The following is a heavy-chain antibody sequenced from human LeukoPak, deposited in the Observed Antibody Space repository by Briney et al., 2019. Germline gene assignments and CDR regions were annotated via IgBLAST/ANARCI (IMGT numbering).Heavy chain of an antibody. Sequence: EGSLKLSCAASGFTFSSYSMNWVRQAPGKGLEWVSSISSSSSYIYYADSVKGRFTISRDNAKNSLYLQMNSLRAEDTAVYSSARGIAAQGTDYWGQGTLVTVSS. D-gene: IGHD6-6*01. J-gene: IGHJ4*02. V-gene: IGHV3-21*01. CDR2: ISSSSSYI. CDR1: GFTFSSYS. CDR3: ARGIAAQGTDY.